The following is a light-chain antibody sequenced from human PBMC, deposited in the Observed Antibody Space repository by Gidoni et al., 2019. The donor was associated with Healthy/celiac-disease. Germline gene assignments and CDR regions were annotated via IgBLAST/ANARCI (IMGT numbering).Light chain of an antibody. Sequence: QSALTQPRSVSGSPGQLVPISCTGTSSDVGGYNYVSWYQQHPGKAPKLLIYDVSKRPSGVPDRFSGSKSGNTASLTIAGLQAEDEADYYCCSYAGSYTFDVVFGGGTKLTV. V-gene: IGLV2-11*01. J-gene: IGLJ2*01. CDR1: SSDVGGYNY. CDR3: CSYAGSYTFDVV. CDR2: DVS.